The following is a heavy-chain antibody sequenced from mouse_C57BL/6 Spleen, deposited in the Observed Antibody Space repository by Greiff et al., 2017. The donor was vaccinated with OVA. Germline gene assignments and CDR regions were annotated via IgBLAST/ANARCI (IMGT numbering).Heavy chain of an antibody. D-gene: IGHD1-1*01. J-gene: IGHJ4*01. CDR1: GFSFNTYA. CDR3: VGYYGKGYAMDY. CDR2: IRSKSNNYAT. V-gene: IGHV10-1*01. Sequence: EAGGGLVQPKGSLKLSCAASGFSFNTYAMNWVRQAPGKSLEWVARIRSKSNNYATYYADSVKDRFTISRDDSESMLYLQMNNLKTEDTAMYYCVGYYGKGYAMDYWGQGTSVTVSS.